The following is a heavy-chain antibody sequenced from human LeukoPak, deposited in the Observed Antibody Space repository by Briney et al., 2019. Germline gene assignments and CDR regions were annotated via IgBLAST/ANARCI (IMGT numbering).Heavy chain of an antibody. CDR1: GGFFSGYY. CDR2: INHSGST. V-gene: IGHV4-34*01. D-gene: IGHD3-10*01. J-gene: IGHJ5*02. CDR3: ARGPYYSNRGCFDP. Sequence: SETLSLTCAVHGGFFSGYYWSWIRQPPGKGLEWIGEINHSGSTNYNPSLKSRVTMSVDTSNSQFSLKLSSVTAADTAVYYCARGPYYSNRGCFDPWGQGSLVTVSS.